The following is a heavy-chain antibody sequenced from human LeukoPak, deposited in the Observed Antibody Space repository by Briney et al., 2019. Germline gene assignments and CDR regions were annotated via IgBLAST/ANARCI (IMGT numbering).Heavy chain of an antibody. V-gene: IGHV4-39*01. Sequence: ASETLSLTCTVSGGSISSSSYYWGWIRQPPGKGLEWIGSIYYSGSTYYNPSLKSRVTISVDTSKNQFSLKLSSVTAADTAVYHCARVSSRDSRFDPWGQGTLVTVSS. D-gene: IGHD5-24*01. CDR3: ARVSSRDSRFDP. CDR2: IYYSGST. J-gene: IGHJ5*02. CDR1: GGSISSSSYY.